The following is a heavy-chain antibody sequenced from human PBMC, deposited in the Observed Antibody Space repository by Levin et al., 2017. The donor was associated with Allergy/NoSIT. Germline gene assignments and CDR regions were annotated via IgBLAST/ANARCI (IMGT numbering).Heavy chain of an antibody. D-gene: IGHD5-18*01. CDR2: ISYDGRNK. CDR3: VRDRVGVDTAMVKDYCYGMDV. V-gene: IGHV3-30*04. J-gene: IGHJ6*02. Sequence: SCAASGFTFSSYAMHWVRQAPGKGLEWVAVISYDGRNKYYADSVKGRFTIPRDNAKNTQYLQMNSLGDADTAVYYCVRDRVGVDTAMVKDYCYGMDVWGQGTTVTVSS. CDR1: GFTFSSYA.